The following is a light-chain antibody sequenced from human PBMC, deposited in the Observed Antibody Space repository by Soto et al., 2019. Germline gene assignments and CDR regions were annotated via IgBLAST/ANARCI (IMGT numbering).Light chain of an antibody. J-gene: IGKJ1*01. CDR1: QGVGNY. CDR2: AAS. CDR3: LQHTTYPWS. Sequence: DIQMTQSPSAMSASVGDRVTITCRASQGVGNYLVWFQQKPGKVPQRRIFAASNLQSGVPSRFSGSGSGKEFILTSNTLQPEDSATCYCLQHTTYPWSFGQGTKVEI. V-gene: IGKV1-17*03.